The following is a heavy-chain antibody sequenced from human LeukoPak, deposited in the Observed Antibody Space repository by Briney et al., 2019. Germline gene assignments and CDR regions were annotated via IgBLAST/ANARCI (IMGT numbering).Heavy chain of an antibody. CDR3: ARHIIMVSYYLGFCC. CDR1: GDSISSTTYY. V-gene: IGHV4-39*01. D-gene: IGHD3-10*01. J-gene: IGHJ4*02. Sequence: SETLSLTCSVSGDSISSTTYYWGWLRQPPGKGLEWIGSIYYSGSPHYNPSLKSRVTISVDTSKNQISLTLSPVTAANTALYYCARHIIMVSYYLGFCCWGQGSLVAVSS. CDR2: IYYSGSP.